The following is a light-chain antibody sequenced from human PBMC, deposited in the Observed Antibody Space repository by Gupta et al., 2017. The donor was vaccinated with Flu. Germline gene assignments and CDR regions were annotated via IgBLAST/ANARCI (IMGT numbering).Light chain of an antibody. Sequence: TSSDVGGDKYVSWCQQHPGKVPKLIIYEVSIRPSGVSNRFSGSKSGNTASLTISGLQAEDEADYYCSSFTSTSTLLFGGGTKLTVL. J-gene: IGLJ3*02. CDR2: EVS. CDR3: SSFTSTSTLL. V-gene: IGLV2-14*01. CDR1: SSDVGGDKY.